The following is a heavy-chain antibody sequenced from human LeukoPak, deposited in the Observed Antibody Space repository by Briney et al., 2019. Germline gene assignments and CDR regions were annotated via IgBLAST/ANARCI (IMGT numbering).Heavy chain of an antibody. CDR3: ARARGYCSSTSCYYAS. CDR2: INHSGST. V-gene: IGHV4-34*01. CDR1: GGSFSGYY. Sequence: SPSETLSLTCAVYGGSFSGYYWSWIRQPPGKGLEWIGEINHSGSTNYNPSLKSRVTISVDTSKNQFSLKLSSVTAADTAVYYCARARGYCSSTSCYYASWGQGTLVTVSS. J-gene: IGHJ4*02. D-gene: IGHD2-2*01.